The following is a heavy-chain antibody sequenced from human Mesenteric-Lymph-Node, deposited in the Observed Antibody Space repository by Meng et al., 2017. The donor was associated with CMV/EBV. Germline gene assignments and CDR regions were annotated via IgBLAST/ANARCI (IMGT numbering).Heavy chain of an antibody. J-gene: IGHJ4*02. Sequence: GGSLRLSCAASGFTFSSYAMHWVRQAPGKGLEWVAVISYDGSNKYYADSVKGRFTISRDNAKNSLYLQMNSLRAEDMALYYCAKDMLRRPTYYDFWSGFSLDYWGQGTLVTVSS. CDR2: ISYDGSNK. D-gene: IGHD3-3*01. V-gene: IGHV3-30*04. CDR1: GFTFSSYA. CDR3: AKDMLRRPTYYDFWSGFSLDY.